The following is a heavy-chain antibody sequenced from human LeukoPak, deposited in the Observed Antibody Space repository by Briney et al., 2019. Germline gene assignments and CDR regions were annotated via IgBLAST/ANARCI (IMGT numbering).Heavy chain of an antibody. J-gene: IGHJ4*02. CDR1: GGSIKNYY. D-gene: IGHD1-1*01. CDR3: ARDWNRYAY. V-gene: IGHV4-59*12. Sequence: SETLSLTCIVSGGSIKNYYWSWIRQPPGKGLEYIGYIYYTGSTNYNPSLKSRVTISVDTSKSQFSLYMDSVTAADTAVYYCARDWNRYAYWGQGTLVTVSS. CDR2: IYYTGST.